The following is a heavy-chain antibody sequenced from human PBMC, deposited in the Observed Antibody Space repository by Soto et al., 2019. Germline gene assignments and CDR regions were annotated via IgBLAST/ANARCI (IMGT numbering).Heavy chain of an antibody. J-gene: IGHJ6*03. V-gene: IGHV6-1*01. CDR2: TYYRSRWYN. CDR3: AGTTSHYWYYMDV. CDR1: GDSVSSNSAA. D-gene: IGHD1-7*01. Sequence: SQTLSLTCAISGDSVSSNSAAWNWIRQSPSRGLEWLGRTYYRSRWYNDYAVSVKSRITVNPDTSKNQFSLQLTSVTPEDTAVYYCAGTTSHYWYYMDVWGKGTTITVSS.